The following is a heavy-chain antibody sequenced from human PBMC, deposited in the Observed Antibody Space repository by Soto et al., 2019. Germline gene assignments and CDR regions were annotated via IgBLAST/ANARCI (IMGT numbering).Heavy chain of an antibody. V-gene: IGHV4-39*07. CDR1: GHSISSSNYY. D-gene: IGHD5-18*01. Sequence: PSETLSLTCTVSGHSISSSNYYWGWIRQPPGKGLEWIGSIFYSGFTYDNPSLKSRVTMSVDRSKNQFSLKLSSVTAADTAVYYCARKQRGIRGNFDYWGQGTLVTAPQ. CDR3: ARKQRGIRGNFDY. CDR2: IFYSGFT. J-gene: IGHJ4*02.